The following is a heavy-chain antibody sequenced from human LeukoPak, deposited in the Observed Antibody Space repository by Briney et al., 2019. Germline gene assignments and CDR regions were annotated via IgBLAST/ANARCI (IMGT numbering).Heavy chain of an antibody. J-gene: IGHJ4*02. D-gene: IGHD6-13*01. CDR2: IYYSGST. CDR1: GGSISSYY. V-gene: IGHV4-59*01. CDR3: ARRLYSSSWYGVDY. Sequence: PSETLSLTCTVSGGSISSYYWSWIRQPPGKGLEWIGYIYYSGSTNYNPSLKSRVTISVDTSKNQFSLKLSSVTAADTAVYYCARRLYSSSWYGVDYWGQGTLVTVSS.